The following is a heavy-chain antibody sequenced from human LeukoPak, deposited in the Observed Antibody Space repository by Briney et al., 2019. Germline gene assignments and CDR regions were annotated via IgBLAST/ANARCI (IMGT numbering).Heavy chain of an antibody. CDR3: ARSLAAAATISWVPQGYYFDY. V-gene: IGHV3-11*04. CDR2: ISSSGSTI. D-gene: IGHD6-13*01. CDR1: GFTFSDYY. J-gene: IGHJ4*02. Sequence: GGSLRLSCAASGFTFSDYYMSWIRQAPGKGLEWVSYISSSGSTIYYADSVKGRFTISRDNAKNSLYLQMTSLRAEDTAVYYCARSLAAAATISWVPQGYYFDYWGQGTLVTVSS.